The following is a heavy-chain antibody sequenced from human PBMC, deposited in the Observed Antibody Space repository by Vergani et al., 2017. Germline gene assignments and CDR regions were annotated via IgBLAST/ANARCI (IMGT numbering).Heavy chain of an antibody. CDR2: ISSDGGST. V-gene: IGHV3-23*01. Sequence: EVQLLESGGGLVQPGGSLRLSCAASVFTFSTFAMTCVRQAPGKGLEWVSTISSDGGSTYYADSVKGRFTISRDNSKNTLSLQMNSLTAEDTAIYYCAGPQGTSAYYYGGFDYWGQGILVTVSS. D-gene: IGHD3-22*01. CDR3: AGPQGTSAYYYGGFDY. CDR1: VFTFSTFA. J-gene: IGHJ4*02.